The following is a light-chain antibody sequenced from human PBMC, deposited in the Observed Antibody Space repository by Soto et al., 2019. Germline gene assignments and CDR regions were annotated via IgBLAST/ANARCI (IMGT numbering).Light chain of an antibody. Sequence: QSALAQPPSASGSPGQSVTISCTGTSSDVGGYNYVSWFQQHPGKAPKLIIHEVNQRPSGVPDRFSGSKSGSTASLTISGLQAEDEADYYCSSSAGNYVYVFGSGTKVTVL. CDR3: SSSAGNYVYV. CDR2: EVN. V-gene: IGLV2-8*01. J-gene: IGLJ1*01. CDR1: SSDVGGYNY.